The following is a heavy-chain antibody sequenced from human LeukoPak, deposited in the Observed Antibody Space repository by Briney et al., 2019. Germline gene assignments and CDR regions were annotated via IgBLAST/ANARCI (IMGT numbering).Heavy chain of an antibody. CDR3: AREGYDFWSGYRNWFDP. Sequence: PGGSLRLSCAASGFTFSSYWMSWVRQAPGKGLEWVANIKQDGSEKYYVDSVKGRFTISRDNAKSSLYLQMNSLRAEDTAVYYCAREGYDFWSGYRNWFDPWGQGTLATVSS. J-gene: IGHJ5*02. D-gene: IGHD3-3*01. CDR2: IKQDGSEK. V-gene: IGHV3-7*01. CDR1: GFTFSSYW.